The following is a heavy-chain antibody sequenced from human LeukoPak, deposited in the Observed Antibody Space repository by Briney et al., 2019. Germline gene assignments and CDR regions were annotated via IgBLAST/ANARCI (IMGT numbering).Heavy chain of an antibody. D-gene: IGHD4-17*01. V-gene: IGHV3-49*04. J-gene: IGHJ4*02. Sequence: PGGSLRLSCTASGFTFGDYAVSWVRQAPGKGLEWVGFIRNKAYGGTTEYAASVKGRFTISRGDSKSIAYLQMNSLKMEDTAVYYCTPTTVTTRTIDFWGQGTLVTVSS. CDR2: IRNKAYGGTT. CDR3: TPTTVTTRTIDF. CDR1: GFTFGDYA.